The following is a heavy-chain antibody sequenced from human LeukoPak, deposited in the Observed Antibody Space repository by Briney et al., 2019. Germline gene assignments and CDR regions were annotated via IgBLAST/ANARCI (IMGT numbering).Heavy chain of an antibody. CDR2: IWYDGSNK. J-gene: IGHJ4*02. CDR1: GFTFSNYG. Sequence: PGRSLRLSCAASGFTFSNYGMHWVRQAPGKGLEWVAVIWYDGSNKYYADSVKGRFTISRDNSKNTLYLQMNSLRAEDTAIYYCAKDGGGTDFDYWGQGTLVTVSS. CDR3: AKDGGGTDFDY. V-gene: IGHV3-33*06. D-gene: IGHD1-26*01.